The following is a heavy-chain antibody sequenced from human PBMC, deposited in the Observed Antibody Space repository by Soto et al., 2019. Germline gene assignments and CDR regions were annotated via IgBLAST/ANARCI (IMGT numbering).Heavy chain of an antibody. CDR3: AKGRGYSYGYPFDY. D-gene: IGHD5-18*01. CDR1: KFTFSNYA. J-gene: IGHJ4*02. V-gene: IGHV3-23*01. Sequence: EVQLLESGGGLVQPGGSLRLSCAASKFTFSNYAMSWVRQAPGKGLEWVSTITDSAAGTYYADSVKGRCTISRDNSKNTLYLQVNSLRAEDTAVYYCAKGRGYSYGYPFDYWGQGALVTVSS. CDR2: ITDSAAGT.